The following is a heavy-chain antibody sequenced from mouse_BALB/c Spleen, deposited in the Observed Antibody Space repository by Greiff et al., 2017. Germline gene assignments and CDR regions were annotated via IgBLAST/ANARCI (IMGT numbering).Heavy chain of an antibody. J-gene: IGHJ1*01. CDR3: YCGRESYIRYFDV. V-gene: IGHV5-6-3*01. D-gene: IGHD1-1*01. CDR1: GFTFSSYG. CDR2: INSNGGST. Sequence: EVKLMESGGGLVQPGGSLKLSCAASGFTFSSYGMSWVRQTPDKRLELVATINSNGGSTYYPDSVKGRFTISRDNAKNTLYLQMSSLKSEDTAMYYCYCGRESYIRYFDVWGAGTTVTVSA.